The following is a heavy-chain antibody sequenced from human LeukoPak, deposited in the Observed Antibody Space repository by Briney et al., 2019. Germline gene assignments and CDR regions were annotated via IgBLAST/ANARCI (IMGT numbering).Heavy chain of an antibody. CDR3: ARDIRYYYDSSGSNDAFDI. CDR2: INPNSGGT. J-gene: IGHJ3*02. Sequence: ASVKVSCKASGYTFTGYYMHWVRQAPGQGLEWMGWINPNSGGTNYAQKFQGRVTMTRDTSISTAYMELSRLRSDDTAVYYCARDIRYYYDSSGSNDAFDIWGQGTMVTVSS. D-gene: IGHD3-22*01. V-gene: IGHV1-2*02. CDR1: GYTFTGYY.